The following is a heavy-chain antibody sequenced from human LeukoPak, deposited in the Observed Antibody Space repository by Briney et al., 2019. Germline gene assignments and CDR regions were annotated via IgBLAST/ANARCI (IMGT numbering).Heavy chain of an antibody. D-gene: IGHD6-19*01. CDR2: INPNSGGT. J-gene: IGHJ4*02. V-gene: IGHV1-2*02. CDR3: ARDMAVASYYFDY. CDR1: GYTFTSYG. Sequence: ASVKVSCKASGYTFTSYGISWVRQAPGQGLEWMGWINPNSGGTNYAQKFQGRVTMTRDTSISTAYMELSRLRSDDTAVYYCARDMAVASYYFDYWGQGTLVTVSS.